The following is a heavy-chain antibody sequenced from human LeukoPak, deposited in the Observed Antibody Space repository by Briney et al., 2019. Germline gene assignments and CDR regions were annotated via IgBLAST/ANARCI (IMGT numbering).Heavy chain of an antibody. J-gene: IGHJ4*02. CDR3: ARDPVNSVTPPFDY. V-gene: IGHV1-18*01. D-gene: IGHD4-11*01. Sequence: GASVKVSCKASGYTFTSYGISRVRQAPGQGLEWMGWISAYNGNTNYAQKLQGRVTMTTDTSTSTAYMELRSLRSDDTAVYYCARDPVNSVTPPFDYWGQGTLVTVSS. CDR2: ISAYNGNT. CDR1: GYTFTSYG.